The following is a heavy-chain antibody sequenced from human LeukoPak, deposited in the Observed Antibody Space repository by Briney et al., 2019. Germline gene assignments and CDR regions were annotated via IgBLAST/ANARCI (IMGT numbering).Heavy chain of an antibody. Sequence: SETLSLTCTVSGGSISSYYWSWIRQPPGKGLEWIGYIYYSGSTNYNPSLKSRVTISVDTSKNQFSLKLSSVTAADTAVYYCARDRGYYDSSGHGFDYWGQGTLVTVSS. CDR3: ARDRGYYDSSGHGFDY. CDR1: GGSISSYY. J-gene: IGHJ4*02. D-gene: IGHD3-22*01. CDR2: IYYSGST. V-gene: IGHV4-59*01.